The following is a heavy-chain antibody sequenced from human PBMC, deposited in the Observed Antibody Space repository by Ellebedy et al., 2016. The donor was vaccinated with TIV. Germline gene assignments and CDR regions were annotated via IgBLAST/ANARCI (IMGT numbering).Heavy chain of an antibody. V-gene: IGHV6-1*01. CDR3: TRDQGEAGSGTSRWFDP. J-gene: IGHJ5*02. D-gene: IGHD6-19*01. Sequence: SQTLSLTCAISGDSVSSNSATWNWIRQSPSSGLEWLGRTYYRSKGDNEYAVSVKSRITVNPDTSKNQFSLQLNSVTPEDTAVYYCTRDQGEAGSGTSRWFDPWGQGTLVTVSS. CDR1: GDSVSSNSAT. CDR2: TYYRSKGDN.